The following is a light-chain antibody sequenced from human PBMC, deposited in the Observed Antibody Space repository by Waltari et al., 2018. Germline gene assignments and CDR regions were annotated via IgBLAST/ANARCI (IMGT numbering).Light chain of an antibody. Sequence: EVVLTQSPATLSLSPGEIANLSCRARQSVSNYLAWYQQKPGQAPRLLIYDASNRATGIPARFSGSGSGTDFTLTISSLEPEDFAVYYCQQRKFWPPITIGQGTRLESK. J-gene: IGKJ5*01. CDR1: QSVSNY. CDR2: DAS. CDR3: QQRKFWPPIT. V-gene: IGKV3-11*01.